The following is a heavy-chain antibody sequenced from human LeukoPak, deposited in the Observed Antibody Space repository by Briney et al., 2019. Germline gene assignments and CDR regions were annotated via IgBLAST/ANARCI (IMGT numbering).Heavy chain of an antibody. J-gene: IGHJ2*01. D-gene: IGHD4-17*01. CDR2: IIPIFGTA. CDR3: ARGPDYGDYVPGWYFDL. Sequence: ASVKVSCKASGGTFSSYAISWVRQAPGQGLEWMGRIIPIFGTANYAQKFQGRVTITTDESTSTACMELSSLRSEDTAVYYCARGPDYGDYVPGWYFDLWGRGTLVTVSS. V-gene: IGHV1-69*05. CDR1: GGTFSSYA.